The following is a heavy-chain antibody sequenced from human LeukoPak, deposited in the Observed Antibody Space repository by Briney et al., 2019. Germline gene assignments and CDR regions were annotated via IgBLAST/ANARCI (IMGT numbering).Heavy chain of an antibody. CDR1: GFTFSSYW. CDR2: IKQDGSEK. Sequence: GGSLRLSCAASGFTFSSYWMSWVRQAPGKGLEWVANIKQDGSEKYYVDSVKGRFTISRDNAKSSLYLQMNSLRAEDTAVYYCARYIGLYSSSWYRLGYYGMDVWGQGTTVTVSS. CDR3: ARYIGLYSSSWYRLGYYGMDV. J-gene: IGHJ6*02. V-gene: IGHV3-7*01. D-gene: IGHD6-13*01.